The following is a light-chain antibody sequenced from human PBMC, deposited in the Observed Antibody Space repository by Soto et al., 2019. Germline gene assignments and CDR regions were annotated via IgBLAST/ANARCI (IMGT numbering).Light chain of an antibody. Sequence: EIVLTQSPATLSLSPGERATLSCRASQSVSTYLAWYQQKPGQAPRLLIYGASNRAAGIPTRFSGSGSGTDFTLTISSLAPEDFAIYYCQQRANWPPLFTFGPGTKVEIK. CDR3: QQRANWPPLFT. V-gene: IGKV3-11*01. CDR1: QSVSTY. J-gene: IGKJ3*01. CDR2: GAS.